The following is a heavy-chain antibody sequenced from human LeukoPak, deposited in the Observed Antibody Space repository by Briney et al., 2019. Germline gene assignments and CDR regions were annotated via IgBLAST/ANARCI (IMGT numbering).Heavy chain of an antibody. CDR3: AKGLGPGIFSAFDI. Sequence: PGGSLRLSCAASGFTFSSYAMSWVRQTPGKGLEWVSAISGSGGSTYYADSVQGRFYISRDNNKNTVYLQMNSLRAEDTAIYYCAKGLGPGIFSAFDIWGQGTMVTVSS. D-gene: IGHD3-10*02. V-gene: IGHV3-23*01. CDR1: GFTFSSYA. CDR2: ISGSGGST. J-gene: IGHJ3*02.